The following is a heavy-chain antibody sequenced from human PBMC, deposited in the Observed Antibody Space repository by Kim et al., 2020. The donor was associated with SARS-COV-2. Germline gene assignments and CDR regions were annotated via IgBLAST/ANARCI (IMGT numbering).Heavy chain of an antibody. CDR3: ARAHIWNDGVVGY. J-gene: IGHJ4*02. CDR2: IYSGGST. V-gene: IGHV3-53*01. CDR1: GFTFSSNY. D-gene: IGHD1-20*01. Sequence: GGSLRLSCAASGFTFSSNYMSWVRQAPGKGLEWVSVIYSGGSTYYADSVKGRFTISRDNSKNTPYLQMNSLRAEDTAVYYCARAHIWNDGVVGYWGQGTLVTVSS.